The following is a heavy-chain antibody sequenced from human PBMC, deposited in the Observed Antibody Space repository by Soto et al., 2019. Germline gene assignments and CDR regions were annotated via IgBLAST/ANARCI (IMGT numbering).Heavy chain of an antibody. J-gene: IGHJ4*02. CDR2: ISGSGGST. D-gene: IGHD1-26*01. CDR1: GFTFSSYA. Sequence: PGGSLRLSCAASGFTFSSYAMSWVRQAPGKGLEWVSAISGSGGSTYYADSVKGRFTISRDNSKNTLYLQMNSLRAEDTAVYYCEKDGTYRVRNFDYGGKEPLPTFP. CDR3: EKDGTYRVRNFDY. V-gene: IGHV3-23*01.